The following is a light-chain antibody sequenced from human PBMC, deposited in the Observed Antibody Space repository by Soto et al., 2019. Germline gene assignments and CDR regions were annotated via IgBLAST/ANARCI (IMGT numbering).Light chain of an antibody. CDR1: SSNIGNNY. Sequence: QSVLTQPPSVSAASGQKITIPCSGSSSNIGNNYVSWYQQLPRAAPKLLIYENNKRPSGIPDRFSGSKSGTSATLGITGLQTGDEADYYCGTWDSSLSAGVFGGGTQLTVL. CDR2: ENN. CDR3: GTWDSSLSAGV. J-gene: IGLJ3*02. V-gene: IGLV1-51*01.